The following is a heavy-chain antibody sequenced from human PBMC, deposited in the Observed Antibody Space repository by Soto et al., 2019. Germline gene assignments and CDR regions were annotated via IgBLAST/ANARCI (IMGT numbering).Heavy chain of an antibody. Sequence: ASVKVSCKASGYTFTSYGISWVRQAPGQGLEWMGWISAYNGNTNYAQKLQGRVTMTTDTSTSTAYMELRSLRSDDTAAYYCARERVHSSSWYDRGGIWGQGTMVTVSS. CDR2: ISAYNGNT. CDR1: GYTFTSYG. J-gene: IGHJ3*02. D-gene: IGHD6-13*01. V-gene: IGHV1-18*01. CDR3: ARERVHSSSWYDRGGI.